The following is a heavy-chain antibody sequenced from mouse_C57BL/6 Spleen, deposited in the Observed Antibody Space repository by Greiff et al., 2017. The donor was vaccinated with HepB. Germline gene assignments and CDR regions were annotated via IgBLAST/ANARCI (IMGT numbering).Heavy chain of an antibody. CDR2: IYPGSGST. CDR3: ARRSSYAMDY. Sequence: QVQLQQPGAELVKPGASVKISCKASGYTFTTYWITWVKQRPGQGLEGIGDIYPGSGSTNYNERSKSKATLTVDTSSSTAYRQLSSLTSEDSAVYYCARRSSYAMDYWGQGTSVTVSS. D-gene: IGHD1-1*01. J-gene: IGHJ4*01. CDR1: GYTFTTYW. V-gene: IGHV1-55*01.